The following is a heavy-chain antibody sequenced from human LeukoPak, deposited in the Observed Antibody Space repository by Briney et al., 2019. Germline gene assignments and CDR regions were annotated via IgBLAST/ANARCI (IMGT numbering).Heavy chain of an antibody. CDR2: IWYDGSNK. CDR1: GFTFSSYA. Sequence: PGGSLRLSCAASGFTFSSYAMHWVRQAPGKGLEWVAVIWYDGSNKYYADSVKGRFTISRDNSKNTLYLQMNSLRAEDTAVYYCARDTPYSSSWPRFDPWGQGTLVTVSS. CDR3: ARDTPYSSSWPRFDP. V-gene: IGHV3-33*08. D-gene: IGHD6-13*01. J-gene: IGHJ5*02.